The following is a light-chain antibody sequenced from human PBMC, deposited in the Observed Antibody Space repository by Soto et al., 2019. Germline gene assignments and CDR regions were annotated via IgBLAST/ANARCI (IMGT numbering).Light chain of an antibody. V-gene: IGKV1-39*01. CDR1: QSIGKH. CDR2: SVS. Sequence: IQITQSPSSLSAYVGDRVTITCRASQSIGKHLNWYQQKPGKAPKFLIYSVSSLQSGVPSRFSGSGSGTDFTLTINSLQPEDFATYYCQQGYTSSITFAHGTRLEIK. CDR3: QQGYTSSIT. J-gene: IGKJ5*01.